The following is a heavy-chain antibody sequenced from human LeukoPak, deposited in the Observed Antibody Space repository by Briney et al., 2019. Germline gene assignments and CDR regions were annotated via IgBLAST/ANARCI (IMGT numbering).Heavy chain of an antibody. CDR1: GLTFSSYG. CDR3: ARDPTYYYDSSGYYEGVDY. D-gene: IGHD3-22*01. V-gene: IGHV3-30*03. J-gene: IGHJ4*02. Sequence: GGSLRLSCAASGLTFSSYGMHWVRQAPGKGLEWVAVISKDGSNEYYADSVKGRFTISRDNAKNSLYLQMNSLRAEDTAVYYCARDPTYYYDSSGYYEGVDYWGQGTLVTVSS. CDR2: ISKDGSNE.